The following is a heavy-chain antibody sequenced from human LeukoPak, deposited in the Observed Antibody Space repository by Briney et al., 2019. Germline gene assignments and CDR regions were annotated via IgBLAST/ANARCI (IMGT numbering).Heavy chain of an antibody. D-gene: IGHD3-9*01. Sequence: GASVKVSCKASGYTFTSYGISWVRQAPGQGLEWMGWISAYNGNTNYAQKLQGRVTMTTDTSTSTAYMELRSLRSDDTAVYYCARDQGYDILTGYYNQPVDYWGQGTLVTVSS. CDR3: ARDQGYDILTGYYNQPVDY. V-gene: IGHV1-18*01. CDR1: GYTFTSYG. J-gene: IGHJ4*02. CDR2: ISAYNGNT.